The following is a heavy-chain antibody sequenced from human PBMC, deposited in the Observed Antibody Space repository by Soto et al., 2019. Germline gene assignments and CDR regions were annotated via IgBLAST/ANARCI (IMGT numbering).Heavy chain of an antibody. CDR3: ARLPNTYIGQLVPYYYGMDV. CDR2: IYYSGST. D-gene: IGHD6-13*01. V-gene: IGHV4-39*01. CDR1: GGSISSSSYS. J-gene: IGHJ6*04. Sequence: PSETLSLTCTAPGGSISSSSYSGGWISQPPGKGLEWIGSIYYSGSTYYNPSLKSRVTISVDTSKNQFSLKLSSVTAADTAVYYCARLPNTYIGQLVPYYYGMDVWGKGTTVTVSS.